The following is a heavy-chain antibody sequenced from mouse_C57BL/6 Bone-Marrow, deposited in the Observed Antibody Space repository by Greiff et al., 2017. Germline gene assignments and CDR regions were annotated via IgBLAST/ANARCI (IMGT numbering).Heavy chain of an antibody. CDR1: GFTFSSYA. CDR2: ISSGGDYI. V-gene: IGHV5-9-1*02. D-gene: IGHD2-4*01. CDR3: TRVYYDYDSDYFDY. J-gene: IGHJ2*01. Sequence: EVKLMESGEGLVKPGGSLKLSCAASGFTFSSYAMSWVRQTPEKRLEWVAYISSGGDYIYYADTVKGRFTISRDNARNTLYLQMSSLKSEDTAMYYCTRVYYDYDSDYFDYWGQGTTLTVSS.